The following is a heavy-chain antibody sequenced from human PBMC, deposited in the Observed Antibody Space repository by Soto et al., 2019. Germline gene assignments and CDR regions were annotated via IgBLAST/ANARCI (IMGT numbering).Heavy chain of an antibody. CDR3: ARVHRSGYLGYFDY. Sequence: SVKVSCKASGGTFSSYAISWVRQAPGQGLEWMGGVIPIFGTANYAQKFQGRVTITADESTSTAYMELSSLRSEDTAVYYCARVHRSGYLGYFDYWGQGTLVTVSS. V-gene: IGHV1-69*13. J-gene: IGHJ4*02. CDR2: VIPIFGTA. D-gene: IGHD3-22*01. CDR1: GGTFSSYA.